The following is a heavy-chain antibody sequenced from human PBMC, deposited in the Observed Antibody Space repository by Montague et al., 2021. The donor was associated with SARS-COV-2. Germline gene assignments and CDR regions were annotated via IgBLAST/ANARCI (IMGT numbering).Heavy chain of an antibody. CDR3: ARGHLSVSMIVVVFTSASYYFDY. CDR2: IKQSGST. D-gene: IGHD3-22*01. J-gene: IGHJ4*02. CDR1: GGSFGDDH. V-gene: IGHV4-34*01. Sequence: SETLSLTCGVYGGSFGDDHWSWIRQPPGKGLEWIGDIKQSGSTNYNPSLKGRVTISVDTSKNQFSLKLTSVTAADTAVYFCARGHLSVSMIVVVFTSASYYFDYWGQGAQVTVSS.